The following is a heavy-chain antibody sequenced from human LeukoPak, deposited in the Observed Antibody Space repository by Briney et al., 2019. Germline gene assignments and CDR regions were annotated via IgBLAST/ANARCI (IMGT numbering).Heavy chain of an antibody. J-gene: IGHJ3*02. D-gene: IGHD2-15*01. Sequence: SVKVSYKASGGTFSSYPISWVRQAPGQGLEWMGGIIPIFGRTNYAQKFQGRVTITADESTSTAYMELSSLRSDDAAVYYCARGGCGSCYRPSDAFDIWGQGTMVTVSS. V-gene: IGHV1-69*13. CDR1: GGTFSSYP. CDR2: IIPIFGRT. CDR3: ARGGCGSCYRPSDAFDI.